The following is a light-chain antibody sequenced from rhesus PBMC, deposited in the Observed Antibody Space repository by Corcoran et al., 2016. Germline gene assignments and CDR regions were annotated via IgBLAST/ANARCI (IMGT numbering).Light chain of an antibody. CDR1: QGISSW. Sequence: DIQMTQSPSSLSASVGDKVTITCRASQGISSWLAWYQQKTGKAPKFLIYKASSLQSGVPSRFSGSGTGTDFTLTISSLQPEDFATYYCLQYSSSPFTFGPGTKLDIK. J-gene: IGKJ3*01. V-gene: IGKV1-22*01. CDR2: KAS. CDR3: LQYSSSPFT.